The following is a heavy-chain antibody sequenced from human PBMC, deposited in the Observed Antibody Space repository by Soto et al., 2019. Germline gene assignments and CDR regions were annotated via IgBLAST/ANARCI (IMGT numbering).Heavy chain of an antibody. CDR2: ISGSGTYT. J-gene: IGHJ6*02. CDR1: GFTVSDHY. D-gene: IGHD5-18*01. V-gene: IGHV3-11*06. Sequence: QVQLVESGGGLVKPGGSLRLSCAVSGFTVSDHYMTWIRQAPGKGLEWVAYISGSGTYTNYADSVKGRFIISRDIAQKSLWRQITSLRAEDTAVYYCARSSGWRHVVGYTYGVDVWGQGTAVTVSS. CDR3: ARSSGWRHVVGYTYGVDV.